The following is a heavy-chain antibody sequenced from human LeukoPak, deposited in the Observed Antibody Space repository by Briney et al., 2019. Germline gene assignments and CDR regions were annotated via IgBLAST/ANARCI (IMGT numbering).Heavy chain of an antibody. V-gene: IGHV3-23*01. Sequence: GGSLRLSCAASGFTVSSYAMTWVRQAPGKGLEWVSAIGYSAGDTYYADSVKGRFTISRDNSMNTLYLQMSSLRADDTALYYCAKDDDGHHHGVDHWGEGTVDSVSS. J-gene: IGHJ4*02. CDR3: AKDDDGHHHGVDH. CDR2: IGYSAGDT. D-gene: IGHD4-17*01. CDR1: GFTVSSYA.